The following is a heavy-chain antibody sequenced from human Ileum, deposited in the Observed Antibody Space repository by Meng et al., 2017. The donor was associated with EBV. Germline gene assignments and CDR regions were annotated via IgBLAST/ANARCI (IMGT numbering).Heavy chain of an antibody. D-gene: IGHD3-22*01. CDR3: ASSDYYRSDY. CDR1: GGSISRSGW. V-gene: IGHV4-4*02. CDR2: TSHSVST. Sequence: PREEAVAGLGKPAKSLSLTCAFAGGSISRSGWWSWVRQRPGKGLEWIGETSHSVSTNYSPSLKSRVTISLDKSKKQLSLKLNSVTAADTAVYYCASSDYYRSDYWGQGTLVTVSS. J-gene: IGHJ4*02.